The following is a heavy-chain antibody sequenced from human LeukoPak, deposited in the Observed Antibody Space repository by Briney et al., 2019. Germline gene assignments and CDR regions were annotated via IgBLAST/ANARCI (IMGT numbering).Heavy chain of an antibody. J-gene: IGHJ5*02. CDR3: ARDRLKSGFGEPLWFDP. D-gene: IGHD3-10*01. V-gene: IGHV1-69*06. Sequence: ASVKVSCKASGGTFSSYAISWVRQAPGQGLEWMGGIIPIFGTANYAQKFQGRVTITADKSTSTAYMELSSLRSEDTAVYYCARDRLKSGFGEPLWFDPWGQGTLVTVSS. CDR2: IIPIFGTA. CDR1: GGTFSSYA.